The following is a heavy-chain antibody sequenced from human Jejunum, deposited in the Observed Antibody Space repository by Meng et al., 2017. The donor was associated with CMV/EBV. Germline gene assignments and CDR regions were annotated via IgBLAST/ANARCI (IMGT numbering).Heavy chain of an antibody. CDR2: IFYSGST. J-gene: IGHJ4*02. Sequence: CTVSGGSISSYYWTWIRQPPGKGLEWIGYIFYSGSTNYNPSLKSRVTISVDTSKNQFSLNLSSVAAADTAVYYCARASGWYFFDYWGQGTLVTVSS. CDR1: GGSISSYY. V-gene: IGHV4-59*01. CDR3: ARASGWYFFDY. D-gene: IGHD6-19*01.